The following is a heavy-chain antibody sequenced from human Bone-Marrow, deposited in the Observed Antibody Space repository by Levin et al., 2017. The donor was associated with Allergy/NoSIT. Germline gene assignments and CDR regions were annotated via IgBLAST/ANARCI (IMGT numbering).Heavy chain of an antibody. CDR1: GFTFDDYA. CDR3: AKDIASGYFLASDY. V-gene: IGHV3-9*01. D-gene: IGHD5-12*01. CDR2: ITWNSAKI. Sequence: GGSLRLSCAASGFTFDDYAMHWVRQIPGKGLEWVSGITWNSAKIAYGDSCKGRFTISRDNAKNSLDLQMNSLRPEDTALYYCAKDIASGYFLASDYWGQGALVTVSS. J-gene: IGHJ4*02.